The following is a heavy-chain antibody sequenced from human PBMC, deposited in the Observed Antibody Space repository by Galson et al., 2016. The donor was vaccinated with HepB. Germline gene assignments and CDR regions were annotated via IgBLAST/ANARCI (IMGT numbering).Heavy chain of an antibody. CDR3: ARRNFASCVIMYHFDR. CDR1: GFTFSQYA. Sequence: SLRLSCAASGFTFSQYAMHWVRQAPGKGLEWVSLISYDGINPFYAHSVKRRFTISRDSLRNTLYMHMTHLRSQDTAIYYCARRNFASCVIMYHFDRWGQGTLVTVPS. D-gene: IGHD2-21*01. V-gene: IGHV3-30-3*01. J-gene: IGHJ4*02. CDR2: ISYDGINP.